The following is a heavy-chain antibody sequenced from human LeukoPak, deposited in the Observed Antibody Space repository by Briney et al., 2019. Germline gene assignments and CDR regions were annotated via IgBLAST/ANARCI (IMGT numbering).Heavy chain of an antibody. CDR2: ISDSGRTT. CDR3: AREPVLRYFDWLPSPYYFDY. V-gene: IGHV3-48*03. J-gene: IGHJ4*02. Sequence: PGGSLRLSCAVSGLTFSNFKMNWVRQAPGKGLEWVSYISDSGRTTFYADSVKGRFTISRDNAKNSLYLQMNSLRAEDTAVYYCAREPVLRYFDWLPSPYYFDYWGQGTLVTVSS. D-gene: IGHD3-9*01. CDR1: GLTFSNFK.